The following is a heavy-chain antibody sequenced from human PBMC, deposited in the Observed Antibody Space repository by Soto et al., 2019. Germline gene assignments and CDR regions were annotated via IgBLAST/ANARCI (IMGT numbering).Heavy chain of an antibody. CDR2: IYSGGST. Sequence: PGGSLRLSCAASGFTVSSNYMSWVRQAPGKGLEWVSVIYSGGSTYYADSVKGRFTISRDNSKNTLYLQMNSLRAEDTAVYYCARDFAGGRPRYGMDVWGQGTTVTVSS. CDR1: GFTVSSNY. V-gene: IGHV3-66*01. CDR3: ARDFAGGRPRYGMDV. D-gene: IGHD6-25*01. J-gene: IGHJ6*02.